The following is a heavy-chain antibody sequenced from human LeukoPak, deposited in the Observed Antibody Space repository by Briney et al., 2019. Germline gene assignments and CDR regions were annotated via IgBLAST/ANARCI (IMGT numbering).Heavy chain of an antibody. CDR2: ISGSGGST. J-gene: IGHJ3*02. CDR3: ARGDFGNSSGYDPDAFDI. V-gene: IGHV3-23*01. Sequence: GGSLRLSCAASGFTFSSYAMSWVRQAPGKGLEWVSAISGSGGSTYYADSVKGRFTISRDNSKNTLYLQMNSLRAEDTAVYYCARGDFGNSSGYDPDAFDIWGQGTMVTVSS. CDR1: GFTFSSYA. D-gene: IGHD3-22*01.